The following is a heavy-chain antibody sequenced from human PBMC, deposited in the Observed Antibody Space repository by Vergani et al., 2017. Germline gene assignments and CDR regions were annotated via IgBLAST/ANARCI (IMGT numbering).Heavy chain of an antibody. D-gene: IGHD5-24*01. CDR3: ARIRRRDGYLVDY. CDR2: IDWDDDK. CDR1: GFSRSTSGMC. V-gene: IGHV2-70*15. J-gene: IGHJ4*02. Sequence: QVTLRESGPALVKPTQTLTLTCRFSGFSRSTSGMCGRGRRQPPGKALEWLARIDWDDDKYYSRSLKTRLTISKDTSKNQVVLTMTNMDPVDTATYYCARIRRRDGYLVDYWGQGTLVTVS.